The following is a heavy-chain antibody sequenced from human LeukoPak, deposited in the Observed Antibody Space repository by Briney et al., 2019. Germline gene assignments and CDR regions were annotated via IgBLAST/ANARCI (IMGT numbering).Heavy chain of an antibody. CDR1: RGSITGDPHY. CDR3: ARANYYDSTGCYHDY. V-gene: IGHV4-61*09. CDR2: VSANGRT. D-gene: IGHD3-22*01. J-gene: IGHJ4*02. Sequence: SETLSLTCSVSRGSITGDPHYWTWIRQTAGKGLEGIGHVSANGRTTYNPSLKSRVAISVDTSKKKFFLRLDSVTAADTAVYYCARANYYDSTGCYHDYWGQGTLVTVSS.